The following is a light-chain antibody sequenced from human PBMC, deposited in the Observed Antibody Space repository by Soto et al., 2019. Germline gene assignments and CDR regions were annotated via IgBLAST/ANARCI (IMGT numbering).Light chain of an antibody. V-gene: IGKV3-15*01. J-gene: IGKJ4*01. Sequence: EMMMTQSPGTLSVSPGEGATLSCTASQSVIRNLAWYQQKPGQPPRLLLYSASSRATGIPVRFRGSGSRTEFTLTISSLQSEDSAVYYCHQNISWPRGTFGRGTKVEIK. CDR3: HQNISWPRGT. CDR1: QSVIRN. CDR2: SAS.